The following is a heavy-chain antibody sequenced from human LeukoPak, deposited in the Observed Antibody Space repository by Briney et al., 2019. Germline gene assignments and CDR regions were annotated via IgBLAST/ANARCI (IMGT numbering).Heavy chain of an antibody. CDR2: MNPNSGNT. J-gene: IGHJ4*02. CDR3: ARHFGTGDNFDY. CDR1: GYTFTSYD. D-gene: IGHD1-1*01. V-gene: IGHV1-8*02. Sequence: SVKXSXXASGYTFTSYDINWVRQATGQGLEWMGWMNPNSGNTGYVQKFQGRVTMTRNTSISTAYMELSSLRPEDTAVYYCARHFGTGDNFDYWGQGTLLIVSS.